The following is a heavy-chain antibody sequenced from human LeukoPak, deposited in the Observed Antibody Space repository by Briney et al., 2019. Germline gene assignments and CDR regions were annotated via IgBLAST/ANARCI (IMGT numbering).Heavy chain of an antibody. Sequence: ASVKVSCKATGYTFSSFGISWVRQAPGQGLEWLGWISADTVNTKYTEKLQGRVTMARDTSTSTAYMELRSLRSDDTAVYYCARAALYYGSSGLLGHWGQGTLVTVSS. CDR1: GYTFSSFG. D-gene: IGHD3-22*01. V-gene: IGHV1-18*01. J-gene: IGHJ4*02. CDR3: ARAALYYGSSGLLGH. CDR2: ISADTVNT.